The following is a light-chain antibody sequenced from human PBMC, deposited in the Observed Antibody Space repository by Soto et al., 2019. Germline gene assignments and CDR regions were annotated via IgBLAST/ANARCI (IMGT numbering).Light chain of an antibody. Sequence: QSALAQPASVSGSPGQSITISCTGTSSDVGGYNYVSWYQQHPGKAPKLMIYDASNRPSGVSNRFSGSKSGSTASLTISGLQAEDEADYFCSSYTSSGTYVFGTGTKLTVL. CDR1: SSDVGGYNY. J-gene: IGLJ1*01. CDR2: DAS. CDR3: SSYTSSGTYV. V-gene: IGLV2-14*01.